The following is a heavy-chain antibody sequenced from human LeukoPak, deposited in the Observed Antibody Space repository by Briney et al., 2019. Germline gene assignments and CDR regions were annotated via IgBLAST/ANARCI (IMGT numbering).Heavy chain of an antibody. Sequence: SETLSLTCTVSRGSISYFYWSWIRQPAGKGLEWIGRIYTSGSTNYNPSLKSRLTMSVDTSKNQFSLKLSSVTAADTAVYYCARAYGGNSQYFQHWGQGTLVTVSS. V-gene: IGHV4-4*07. J-gene: IGHJ1*01. CDR2: IYTSGST. CDR1: RGSISYFY. D-gene: IGHD4-23*01. CDR3: ARAYGGNSQYFQH.